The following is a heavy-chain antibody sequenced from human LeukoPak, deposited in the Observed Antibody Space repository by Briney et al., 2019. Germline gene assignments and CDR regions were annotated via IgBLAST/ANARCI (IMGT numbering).Heavy chain of an antibody. CDR2: ISYDGSNK. J-gene: IGHJ4*02. CDR1: GFTFSNYA. Sequence: GRSLRLSCAASGFTFSNYAMDWVRQAPGKGLEWVAIISYDGSNKYYADSVKRRFAISRDNSKSTLYLQMNSLRVEDTAVYYCTKGESVGFGFVEFPLDFWGQGTLVTVSS. V-gene: IGHV3-30*09. D-gene: IGHD3-10*01. CDR3: TKGESVGFGFVEFPLDF.